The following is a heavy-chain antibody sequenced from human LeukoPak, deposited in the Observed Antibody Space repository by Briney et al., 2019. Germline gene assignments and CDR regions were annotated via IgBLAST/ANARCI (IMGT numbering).Heavy chain of an antibody. CDR1: GFTFSSYS. V-gene: IGHV3-21*01. CDR2: ISSSSSYI. J-gene: IGHJ4*02. D-gene: IGHD4-17*01. Sequence: PGGSLRLSCAASGFTFSSYSMNWVRQAPGKGLEWVSSISSSSSYIYYADSVKGRFTISRDNAKNSLYLQMNSLRAEDTAVYYCARGGEKDGDYESYFDYWGQGTLVTVSS. CDR3: ARGGEKDGDYESYFDY.